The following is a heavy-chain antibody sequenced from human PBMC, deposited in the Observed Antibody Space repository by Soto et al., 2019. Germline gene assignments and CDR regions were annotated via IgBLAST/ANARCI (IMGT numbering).Heavy chain of an antibody. J-gene: IGHJ4*02. CDR2: IYYSGST. CDR1: GGSISSGGYY. V-gene: IGHV4-31*03. Sequence: SETLSLTCTVSGGSISSGGYYWSWIRQHPGKGLEWIGYIYYSGSTYYNPSLKSRVTISVDTSKNQFSLKLSSVTAADTAVYYCARSPGLYCSGGSCYFDYWGQGTLVTVSS. CDR3: ARSPGLYCSGGSCYFDY. D-gene: IGHD2-15*01.